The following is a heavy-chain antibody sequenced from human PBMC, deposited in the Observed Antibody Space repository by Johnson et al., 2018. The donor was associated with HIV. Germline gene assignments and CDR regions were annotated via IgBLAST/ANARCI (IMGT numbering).Heavy chain of an antibody. CDR2: ISYDGSNK. J-gene: IGHJ3*02. Sequence: QVQLVESGGGVVQPGRSLRLSCVVSGFTFSSYGMHWVRQAPGKGLEWVAVISYDGSNKYYADSVKGRFTISRDNSKSTLFLLMNSLRAEDTAVYYCARDGSGLWELEGGDAFDIWGQGTMVTVSS. V-gene: IGHV3-30*19. CDR3: ARDGSGLWELEGGDAFDI. D-gene: IGHD1-26*01. CDR1: GFTFSSYG.